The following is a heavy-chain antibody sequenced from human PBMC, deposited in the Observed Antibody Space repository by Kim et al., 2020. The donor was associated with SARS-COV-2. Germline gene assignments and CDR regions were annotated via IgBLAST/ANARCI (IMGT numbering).Heavy chain of an antibody. D-gene: IGHD1-1*01. CDR1: GRSFSGYY. Sequence: SETLSLTCAVYGRSFSGYYWSWIRQPPGKGLEWIGEINHSGSTNYNPSLKSRVPISVDTSKNQFSLKLSSVTAADTAVYYCARGVGTAVYYGMDVWGQGTTVTVSS. J-gene: IGHJ6*02. V-gene: IGHV4-34*01. CDR2: INHSGST. CDR3: ARGVGTAVYYGMDV.